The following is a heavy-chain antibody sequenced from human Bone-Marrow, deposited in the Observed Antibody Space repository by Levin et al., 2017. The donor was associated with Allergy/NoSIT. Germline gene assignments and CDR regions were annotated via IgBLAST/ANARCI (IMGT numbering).Heavy chain of an antibody. CDR1: GGSISDSF. Sequence: SETLSLTCTVSGGSISDSFWSWIRQPPGKGLEWIGSIYSSGYTKYSPSLKSRVTISVDTSKNLFSLNLGSVTASDTAVYYCARDWGHCTSSSCPRNDYYFYGMDVWGQGTTVTFSS. D-gene: IGHD2-2*01. J-gene: IGHJ6*02. V-gene: IGHV4-59*01. CDR3: ARDWGHCTSSSCPRNDYYFYGMDV. CDR2: IYSSGYT.